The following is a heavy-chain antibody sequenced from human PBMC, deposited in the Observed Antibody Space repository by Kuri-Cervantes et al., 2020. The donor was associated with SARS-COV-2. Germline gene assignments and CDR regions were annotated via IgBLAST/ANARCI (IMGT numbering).Heavy chain of an antibody. Sequence: GGSLRLSCAASGFTFSSYSMNWVRQAPGKGLEWVSSISSSSSYIYYADSVKGRFTISRDNAKNSLYLQMNSLRAEDTAVYYCTTAGLVGNMYYFDYWGQGTLVTVSS. D-gene: IGHD2-15*01. CDR3: TTAGLVGNMYYFDY. CDR2: ISSSSSYI. J-gene: IGHJ4*02. CDR1: GFTFSSYS. V-gene: IGHV3-21*03.